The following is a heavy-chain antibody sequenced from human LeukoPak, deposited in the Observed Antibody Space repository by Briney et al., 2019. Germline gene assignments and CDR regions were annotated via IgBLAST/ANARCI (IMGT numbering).Heavy chain of an antibody. J-gene: IGHJ4*02. CDR1: GYSFTNYW. D-gene: IGHD2-2*01. CDR3: ARRYCSSTRCYFQLDY. CDR2: IYPGDSDT. V-gene: IGHV5-51*01. Sequence: GESLKISCKVFGYSFTNYWIAWVRQMPGKGLEWMGIIYPGDSDTRYSPSFQGQVTISADRSISTAYLQWSSLRASDTAMYYCARRYCSSTRCYFQLDYWGQGTLVTVSS.